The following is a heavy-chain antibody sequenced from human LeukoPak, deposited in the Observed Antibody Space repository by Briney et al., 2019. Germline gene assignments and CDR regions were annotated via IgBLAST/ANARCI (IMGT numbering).Heavy chain of an antibody. Sequence: SETLSLTCTVSGGSISGYYWSWIRQPPGKGLEWIGYICYSGSTNYKPSLKSRVTISVDTSKNQFSLKLSSVTAADTAVYYCARGGYDFHDYWGQGTLVTVSS. CDR1: GGSISGYY. CDR3: ARGGYDFHDY. J-gene: IGHJ4*02. CDR2: ICYSGST. D-gene: IGHD3-3*01. V-gene: IGHV4-59*01.